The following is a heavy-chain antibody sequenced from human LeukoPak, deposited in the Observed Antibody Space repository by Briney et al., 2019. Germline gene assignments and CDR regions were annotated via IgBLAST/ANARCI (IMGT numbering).Heavy chain of an antibody. CDR1: GGSISSYY. Sequence: SGTLSLTCTVSGGSISSYYWSWIRQPPGKGLEWIGYIYYSGSTNYNPSLKSRVTMSVDTYQNQFSMKLTSVTAADTAVYYCARFELANWYFDLWGRGTLVTVSS. J-gene: IGHJ2*01. CDR2: IYYSGST. V-gene: IGHV4-59*12. CDR3: ARFELANWYFDL. D-gene: IGHD5-12*01.